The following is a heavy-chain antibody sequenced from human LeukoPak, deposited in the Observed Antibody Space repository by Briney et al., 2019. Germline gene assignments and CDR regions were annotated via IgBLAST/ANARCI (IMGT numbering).Heavy chain of an antibody. V-gene: IGHV4-59*11. CDR2: IYYSGST. CDR3: ARAPLYYDFWSGYYRGWYYYGMDV. J-gene: IGHJ6*02. D-gene: IGHD3-3*01. CDR1: GGSISSHY. Sequence: SETLSLACTVSGGSISSHYWSWIRQPPGKGLEWIGYIYYSGSTNYNPSLKSRVTISVDTSKNQFSLKLSSVTAADTAVYYCARAPLYYDFWSGYYRGWYYYGMDVWGQGTTVTVSS.